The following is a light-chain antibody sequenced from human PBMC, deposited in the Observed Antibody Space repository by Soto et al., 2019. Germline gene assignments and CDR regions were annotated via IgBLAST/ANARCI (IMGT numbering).Light chain of an antibody. CDR1: QSVSSNF. J-gene: IGKJ4*01. Sequence: EIVLSQSPGTLSLSPGEGATLSCRASQSVSSNFLAWYQRKPGQAPRLLMYGASSTATGIPDRFSGSGSGTDFTIIISRLEPEDFAVYYCQQYGSSPLTFGGGTKVEIK. CDR2: GAS. V-gene: IGKV3-20*01. CDR3: QQYGSSPLT.